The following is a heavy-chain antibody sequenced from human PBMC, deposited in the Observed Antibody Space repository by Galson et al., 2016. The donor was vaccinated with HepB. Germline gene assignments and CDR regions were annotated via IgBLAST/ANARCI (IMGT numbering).Heavy chain of an antibody. CDR1: GFSFINYY. Sequence: SLRLSCAPSGFSFINYYFKMNRVRPTSGKGLEWVSAVGPAGDTYYPGSVQRRFTVPRQHAENSVSLQMNRLTVADTAMYYCGRNAVGATGVRYFDLWGRGTLVTVSS. J-gene: IGHJ2*01. V-gene: IGHV3-13*01. D-gene: IGHD6-19*01. CDR3: GRNAVGATGVRYFDL. CDR2: VGPAGDT.